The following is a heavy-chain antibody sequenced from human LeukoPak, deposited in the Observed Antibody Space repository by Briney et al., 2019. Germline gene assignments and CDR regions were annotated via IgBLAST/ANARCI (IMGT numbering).Heavy chain of an antibody. D-gene: IGHD2-15*01. CDR3: AGVLGRLAADAFDI. V-gene: IGHV4-30-4*08. CDR2: IYYSGST. J-gene: IGHJ3*02. CDR1: GGSISSGDYY. Sequence: SQTLSLTCTVSGGSISSGDYYWSWIRQPPGKGLEWIGYIYYSGSTHYNPSLKSRVTISIDTSKNQFSLKLSSVTAADTAVHYCAGVLGRLAADAFDIWGQGTMVTVSS.